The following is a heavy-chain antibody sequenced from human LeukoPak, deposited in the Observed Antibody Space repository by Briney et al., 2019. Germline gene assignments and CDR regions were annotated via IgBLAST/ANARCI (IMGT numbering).Heavy chain of an antibody. CDR2: ISSSSSYI. J-gene: IGHJ6*02. D-gene: IGHD2-15*01. CDR3: ARERYSEKNYYYYGMDV. Sequence: PGGSLRLSCAASGFTFSSYSMNWARQAPGKGLEWVSFISSSSSYIYYADSVKGRFTISRDNAKNSLYLQMNSLRAEDTAVYYCARERYSEKNYYYYGMDVWGQGTTVTVSS. CDR1: GFTFSSYS. V-gene: IGHV3-21*01.